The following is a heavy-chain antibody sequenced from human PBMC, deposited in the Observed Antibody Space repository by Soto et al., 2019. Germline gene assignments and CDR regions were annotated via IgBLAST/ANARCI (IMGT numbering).Heavy chain of an antibody. CDR3: ARVMITFGGVIVASDY. CDR1: GNSFPSYI. Sequence: XSVKVSCKASGNSFPSYIRHWVRLAPGQRLEWMGWIFGCNGNTKYSQKFQGRVTITRDTSASTVYMELSSLTSEDTAVYYCARVMITFGGVIVASDYWGQGTLLTLXS. CDR2: IFGCNGNT. J-gene: IGHJ4*02. V-gene: IGHV1-3*01. D-gene: IGHD3-16*02.